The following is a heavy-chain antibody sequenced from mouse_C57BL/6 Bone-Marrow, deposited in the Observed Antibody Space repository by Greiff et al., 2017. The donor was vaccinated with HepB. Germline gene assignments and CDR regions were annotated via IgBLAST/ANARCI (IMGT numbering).Heavy chain of an antibody. V-gene: IGHV1-81*01. D-gene: IGHD1-1*01. J-gene: IGHJ2*01. Sequence: VQLVESGAELARPGASVKLSCKASGYTFTSYGISWVKQRTGQGLEWIGEIYPRSGNTYYNEKFKGKATLTADKSSSTAYMELRSLTSEDSAVYFCARDYGSPFDYWGQGTTLTVSS. CDR3: ARDYGSPFDY. CDR1: GYTFTSYG. CDR2: IYPRSGNT.